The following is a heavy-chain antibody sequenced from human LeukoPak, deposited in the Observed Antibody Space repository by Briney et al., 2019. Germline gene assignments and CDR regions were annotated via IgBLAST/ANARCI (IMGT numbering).Heavy chain of an antibody. CDR3: ARLYMDAYCGGDCYSKYFDY. Sequence: ASVKVSCKVSGYTFTGYYMYWVRQAPGQGLEWMGWINPNSGGTNYAQKFQGRVTMTRDTSISTAYMELSRLRSDDTAVYYCARLYMDAYCGGDCYSKYFDYWGQGTLVTVSS. D-gene: IGHD2-21*02. J-gene: IGHJ4*02. V-gene: IGHV1-2*02. CDR2: INPNSGGT. CDR1: GYTFTGYY.